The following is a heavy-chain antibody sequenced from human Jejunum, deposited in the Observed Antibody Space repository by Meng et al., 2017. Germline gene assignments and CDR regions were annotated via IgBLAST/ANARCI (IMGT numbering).Heavy chain of an antibody. CDR2: INPILGLG. J-gene: IGHJ4*02. CDR3: AAATSRYFD. Sequence: SVKVSCKASGDTFSSYNFSWVRQAPGQGLEWMGRINPILGLGDYAQKFKGRVTITADKSTNTAYMELTSLRSDDTAVYYCAAATSRYFDWGQGTLVTVSS. CDR1: GDTFSSYN. V-gene: IGHV1-69*02. D-gene: IGHD3-9*01.